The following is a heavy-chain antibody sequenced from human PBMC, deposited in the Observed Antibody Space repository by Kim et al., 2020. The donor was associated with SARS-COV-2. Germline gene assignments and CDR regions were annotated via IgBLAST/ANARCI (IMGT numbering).Heavy chain of an antibody. V-gene: IGHV3-48*02. D-gene: IGHD6-13*01. Sequence: ACSMKGRFTISRDNAKNSLYLQMNSLRDEDTAVYYCARSPTAATGTSFDYCGQGTLVTVSS. J-gene: IGHJ4*02. CDR3: ARSPTAATGTSFDY.